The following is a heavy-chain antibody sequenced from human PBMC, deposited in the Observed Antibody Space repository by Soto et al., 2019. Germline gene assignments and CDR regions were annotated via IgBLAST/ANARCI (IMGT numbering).Heavy chain of an antibody. CDR2: IFSNDEK. CDR1: GFSLSNARMG. V-gene: IGHV2-26*01. Sequence: SVPTLVNPTETLTLTCTLSGFSLSNARMGVSWIRQPPGKALEWLAHIFSNDEKSYSTSLKSRLTISKDTSKSQVVLTMTNMDPVDTATYYCARSPILNYYDSSGQTYYFDYWGQGTLVTVSS. CDR3: ARSPILNYYDSSGQTYYFDY. J-gene: IGHJ4*02. D-gene: IGHD3-22*01.